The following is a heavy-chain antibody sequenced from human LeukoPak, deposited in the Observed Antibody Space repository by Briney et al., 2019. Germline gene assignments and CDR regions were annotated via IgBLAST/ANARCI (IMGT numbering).Heavy chain of an antibody. Sequence: PGGSLRLSCAGSGFTFSNYGMHWVRQAPGKGLEWVAVIWYEGTNKYYADSVKGRFTISRDNSKNTLYLQMDSLRAEDTAVYYCARQTRIVDAFDIWGQGTMVTVSS. D-gene: IGHD2-15*01. CDR3: ARQTRIVDAFDI. CDR1: GFTFSNYG. V-gene: IGHV3-33*01. CDR2: IWYEGTNK. J-gene: IGHJ3*02.